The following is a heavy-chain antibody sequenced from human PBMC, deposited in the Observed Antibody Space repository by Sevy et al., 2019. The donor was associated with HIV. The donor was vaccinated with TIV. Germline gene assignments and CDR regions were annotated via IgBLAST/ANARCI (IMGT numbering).Heavy chain of an antibody. CDR3: TTANVWDGDWYFDS. V-gene: IGHV3-15*01. CDR2: IKSKTDGGTA. D-gene: IGHD2-21*02. Sequence: GGSLRLSCAASGFTVSTAWMNWVRQAPGKGLEWVGRIKSKTDGGTADYAAPVKGRNTISRDDSKNTLYLQMNSLKTEDTAVYYCTTANVWDGDWYFDSWGQGTLVTVSS. J-gene: IGHJ4*02. CDR1: GFTVSTAW.